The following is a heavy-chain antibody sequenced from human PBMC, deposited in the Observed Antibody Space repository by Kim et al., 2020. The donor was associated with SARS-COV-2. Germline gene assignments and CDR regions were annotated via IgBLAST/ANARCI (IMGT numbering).Heavy chain of an antibody. Sequence: GGSLRLSCAASGFTFSDYYMSWIRQAPGKGLEWVSYISSSSSYTNYADSVKGRFTISRDNAKNSLYLQMNSLRAEDTAVYYCARVGYSSSWYGLFWGQGTLVTVSS. V-gene: IGHV3-11*06. D-gene: IGHD6-13*01. CDR3: ARVGYSSSWYGLF. CDR1: GFTFSDYY. J-gene: IGHJ4*02. CDR2: ISSSSSYT.